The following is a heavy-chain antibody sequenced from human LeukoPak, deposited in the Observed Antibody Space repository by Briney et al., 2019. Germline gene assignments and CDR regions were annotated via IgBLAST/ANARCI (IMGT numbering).Heavy chain of an antibody. Sequence: ASVKVSCKASGYTLTSHGISWVRQAPGQGLEWMGWISFYDGNTNYAPKLQGRMTMTTDTSTSTAYMELRSLRSDDTAVYYCARDQSPRGIDYWGQGTLVIVSS. CDR3: ARDQSPRGIDY. V-gene: IGHV1-18*01. CDR2: ISFYDGNT. CDR1: GYTLTSHG. J-gene: IGHJ4*02. D-gene: IGHD3-10*01.